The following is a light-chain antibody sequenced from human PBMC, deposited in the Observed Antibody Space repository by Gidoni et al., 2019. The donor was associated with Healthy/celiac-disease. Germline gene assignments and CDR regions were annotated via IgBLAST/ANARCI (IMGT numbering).Light chain of an antibody. CDR3: QQYGSPPLT. Sequence: ESVLTPSPGTVSLSPGERATLACRASQSVSSSYLAWYQQKRGQAPRLLIYGASSRATGIPDRFSGRGSGTDFTLTISRLEPEDFAVYYGQQYGSPPLTFGGGTKVEIK. CDR2: GAS. CDR1: QSVSSSY. V-gene: IGKV3-20*01. J-gene: IGKJ4*01.